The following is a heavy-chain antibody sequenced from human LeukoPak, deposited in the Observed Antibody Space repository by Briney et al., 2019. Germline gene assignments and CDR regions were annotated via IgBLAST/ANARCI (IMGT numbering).Heavy chain of an antibody. V-gene: IGHV1-46*01. CDR1: GYSFTSYH. CDR2: LKSSGDTT. Sequence: ASVKPSCKPSGYSFTSYHTHWLRQAPGQGLEWGGILKSSGDTTVYTQKFQGRVTVTRDTSTSTVYMELSSVSSEDTAVYYCAREDPHTYNFDFWGPGTLVTVSS. J-gene: IGHJ4*02. CDR3: AREDPHTYNFDF. D-gene: IGHD1-1*01.